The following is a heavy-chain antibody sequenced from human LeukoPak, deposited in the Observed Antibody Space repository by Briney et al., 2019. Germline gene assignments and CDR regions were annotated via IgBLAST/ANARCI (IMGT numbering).Heavy chain of an antibody. V-gene: IGHV4-4*07. D-gene: IGHD5-18*01. CDR1: GGSISSYY. CDR2: IYTSGST. Sequence: PSETLSLTCTVSGGSISSYYWSWIRQPAGKGLEWIGRIYTSGSTNYNPSLKSRVTMSVDTSKNQFSLKLSSLTAADTAVYYCARGGYSYGWWYFDLWGRGTLVTVSS. J-gene: IGHJ2*01. CDR3: ARGGYSYGWWYFDL.